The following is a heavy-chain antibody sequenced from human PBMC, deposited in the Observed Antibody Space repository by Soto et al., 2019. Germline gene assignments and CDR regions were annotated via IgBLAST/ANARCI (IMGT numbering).Heavy chain of an antibody. Sequence: GGSLRLSCAASGFTFSSYEMNWVRQAPGKGLEWVTYISSSGSTIYYADSVKGRFTISRDNAKNSLYLQMNSLRAEDSSVYYCARDGSIAARRRIDYWGQGTLVTVSS. CDR3: ARDGSIAARRRIDY. V-gene: IGHV3-48*03. J-gene: IGHJ4*02. CDR2: ISSSGSTI. CDR1: GFTFSSYE. D-gene: IGHD6-6*01.